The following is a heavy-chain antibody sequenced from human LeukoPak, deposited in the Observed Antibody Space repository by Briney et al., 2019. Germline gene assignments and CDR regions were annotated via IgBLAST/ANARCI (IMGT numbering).Heavy chain of an antibody. CDR2: IGPTGSDR. CDR3: ATETNGRHYDY. Sequence: GGSLSLSCTASGLTFSTSGFNWVRQAPGKGLEWVASIGPTGSDRYHADSIKGRFTISRDNANNFLCLQMNSLRAEDTAVYYCATETNGRHYDYWGQGTLLTVSS. J-gene: IGHJ4*02. CDR1: GLTFSTSG. V-gene: IGHV3-21*06. D-gene: IGHD1-14*01.